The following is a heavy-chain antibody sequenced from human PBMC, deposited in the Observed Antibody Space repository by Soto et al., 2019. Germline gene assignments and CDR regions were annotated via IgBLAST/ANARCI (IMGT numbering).Heavy chain of an antibody. CDR2: IKQDGSEK. CDR3: ARDSFVVVPAAMGRFDP. J-gene: IGHJ5*02. CDR1: GFTFSSYW. V-gene: IGHV3-7*03. D-gene: IGHD2-2*01. Sequence: ESGGGLVQPGGSLRLSCAASGFTFSSYWMSWVRQAPGKGLEWVANIKQDGSEKYYVDSVKGRFTISRDNAKNSLYLQMNSLRAEDTAVYYCARDSFVVVPAAMGRFDPWGQGTLVTVSS.